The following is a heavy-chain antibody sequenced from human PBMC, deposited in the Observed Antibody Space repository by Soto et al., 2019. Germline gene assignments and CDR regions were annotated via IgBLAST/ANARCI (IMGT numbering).Heavy chain of an antibody. CDR2: IKQDGSEK. CDR3: ASERISSGWYTYGFDP. J-gene: IGHJ5*02. CDR1: GFTFSSYW. D-gene: IGHD6-19*01. Sequence: EVQLVESGGGLVQPGGSLRLSCAASGFTFSSYWMSWVRQAPGKGLEWVANIKQDGSEKYYVDSVKGRFTISRDNAKNSLYLQMNSLRAEDTAVYYCASERISSGWYTYGFDPWGQGTLVTVSS. V-gene: IGHV3-7*01.